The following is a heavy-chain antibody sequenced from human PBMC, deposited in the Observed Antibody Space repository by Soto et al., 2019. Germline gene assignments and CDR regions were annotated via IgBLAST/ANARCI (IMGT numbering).Heavy chain of an antibody. CDR2: NYYSGRT. V-gene: IGHV4-59*01. CDR3: AREGRGGYNY. CDR1: GGCISSFY. D-gene: IGHD5-12*01. J-gene: IGHJ4*02. Sequence: QVQLQESGPGLVKPSETLSLTCTVSGGCISSFYWSWRRQPPGKGLVWIGYNYYSGRTKYNPSIKSRVNISVDTSKNQFSLMLSSVTAADTAVYYCAREGRGGYNYWGQGTLVTVSS.